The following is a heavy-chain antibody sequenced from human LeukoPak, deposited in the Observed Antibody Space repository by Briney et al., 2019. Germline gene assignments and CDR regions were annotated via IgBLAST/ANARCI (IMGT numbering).Heavy chain of an antibody. CDR1: GFTFSSYG. CDR3: ASRITMVHGAPY. J-gene: IGHJ4*02. V-gene: IGHV3-30*03. Sequence: GGSLRLSCAASGFTFSSYGMHWVRQAPGKGLEWVAVISYDGSNKYYADSVKGRFTISRDNSKNTLYLQMNSLRAKDTAVYYCASRITMVHGAPYWGQGTLVTVSS. CDR2: ISYDGSNK. D-gene: IGHD3-10*01.